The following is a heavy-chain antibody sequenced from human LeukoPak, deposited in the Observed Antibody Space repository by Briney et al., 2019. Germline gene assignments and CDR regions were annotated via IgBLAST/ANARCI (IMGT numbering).Heavy chain of an antibody. CDR1: GGSFSGYY. V-gene: IGHV4-34*01. CDR3: ARVRYCTNGVCYTFDY. CDR2: INHSGST. D-gene: IGHD2-8*01. J-gene: IGHJ4*02. Sequence: SETLSLTCAVYGGSFSGYYWSWIRQPPGKGLEWIGEINHSGSTNYNPSRKSRVTISVDTSKNQFSLKLSSVTAADTAVYYCARVRYCTNGVCYTFDYWGQGTLVTVSS.